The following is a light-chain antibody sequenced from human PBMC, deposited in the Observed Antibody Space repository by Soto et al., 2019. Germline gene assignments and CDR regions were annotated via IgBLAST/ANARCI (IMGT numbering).Light chain of an antibody. Sequence: QSVLTQPASVSGSPGQSITISCTGTSSDVGAYNYVSWYQHHPGKVPKLLIYEVTNRPSGVSDRFSGSKSGNTASLTISGLQAEDEADYFCTSSTSDSLYVFGTGTKVTVL. CDR2: EVT. J-gene: IGLJ1*01. V-gene: IGLV2-14*01. CDR1: SSDVGAYNY. CDR3: TSSTSDSLYV.